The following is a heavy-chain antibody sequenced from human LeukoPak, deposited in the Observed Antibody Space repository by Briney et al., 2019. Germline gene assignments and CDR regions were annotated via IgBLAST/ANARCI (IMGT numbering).Heavy chain of an antibody. J-gene: IGHJ4*02. CDR1: GGSFSGYY. CDR2: INHSGST. D-gene: IGHD3-16*02. Sequence: PSETLSPTCAVYGGSFSGYYWNWIRQPPGKGLEWIGEINHSGSTNYNPSLKSRVTISVDTSKNQFSLKLSSVTAADTAVYYCARGQGHYDYVWGSYRHSVSYYLDYWGQGTLVTVSS. CDR3: ARGQGHYDYVWGSYRHSVSYYLDY. V-gene: IGHV4-34*01.